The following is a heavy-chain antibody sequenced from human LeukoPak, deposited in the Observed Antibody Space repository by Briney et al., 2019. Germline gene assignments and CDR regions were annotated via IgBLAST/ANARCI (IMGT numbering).Heavy chain of an antibody. CDR2: IRYDCSNK. J-gene: IGHJ1*01. CDR3: AKDLDIVVVPAAESSEYFQH. V-gene: IGHV3-30*02. CDR1: GFTFSSYG. Sequence: GGSLRLSCAASGFTFSSYGMHWVRQAPGKGLEWVAFIRYDCSNKYYADSVKGRFTISRDNSKNTLYLQMNSLRAEDTAVYYCAKDLDIVVVPAAESSEYFQHWGQGTLVTVSS. D-gene: IGHD2-2*03.